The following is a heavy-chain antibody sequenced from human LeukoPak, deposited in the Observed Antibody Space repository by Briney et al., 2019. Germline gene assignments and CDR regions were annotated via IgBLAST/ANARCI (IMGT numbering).Heavy chain of an antibody. CDR2: IYYSGST. V-gene: IGHV4-39*01. CDR1: GGSISSSSYY. Sequence: KPSETLSLTCTVAGGSISSSSYYWGWIRQPPGKGLEWIGSIYYSGSTYYNPSLKSRVTISVDTSKNQFSLKLSSVTAADTAVYYCASGIGAAADYFYYYMDVWGKGTTVTVSS. J-gene: IGHJ6*03. CDR3: ASGIGAAADYFYYYMDV. D-gene: IGHD6-13*01.